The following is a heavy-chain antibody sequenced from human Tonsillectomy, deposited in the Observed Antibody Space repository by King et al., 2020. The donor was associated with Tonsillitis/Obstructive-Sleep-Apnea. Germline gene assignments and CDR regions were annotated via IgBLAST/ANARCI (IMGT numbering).Heavy chain of an antibody. CDR3: ARSDHIVVVPAAIAYYYYYYMDV. V-gene: IGHV1-69*01. J-gene: IGHJ6*03. CDR2: IIPIFGTA. D-gene: IGHD2-2*02. CDR1: GGTFSSYA. Sequence: QLVQSGAEVKKPGSSVKVSCKASGGTFSSYAISWVRQAPGQGLEWMGGIIPIFGTANYAQKFQGRVTITADESTSTAYMELSSLRSEETAVYYCARSDHIVVVPAAIAYYYYYYMDVWGKGTTVTVSS.